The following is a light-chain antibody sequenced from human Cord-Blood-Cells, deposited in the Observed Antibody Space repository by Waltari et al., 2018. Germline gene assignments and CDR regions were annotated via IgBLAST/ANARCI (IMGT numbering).Light chain of an antibody. J-gene: IGKJ2*01. Sequence: DIVMTQSPDSLAVLLGARAPITCKSRQSVLYSSNNKNYLAWYQQKPGQPPKLLIYWASTRESGVPDRFSGSGSGTDFTLTISSLQAEDVAVYYCQQYYSTPYTFGQGTKLEIK. V-gene: IGKV4-1*01. CDR3: QQYYSTPYT. CDR1: QSVLYSSNNKNY. CDR2: WAS.